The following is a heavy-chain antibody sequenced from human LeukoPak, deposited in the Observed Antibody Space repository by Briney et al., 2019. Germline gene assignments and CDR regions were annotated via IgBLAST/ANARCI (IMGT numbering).Heavy chain of an antibody. Sequence: ASVKVSCKAAGHIFSIYGITWVRQAPGQGLEWMGWTSAYNGDTHYAQKFQGRVTMTTDTSTNTAYIELRSLTSDDTAVYYCARDPYRSRISAFDHWGQGTLVTVSS. D-gene: IGHD6-13*01. CDR3: ARDPYRSRISAFDH. V-gene: IGHV1-18*01. J-gene: IGHJ4*02. CDR1: GHIFSIYG. CDR2: TSAYNGDT.